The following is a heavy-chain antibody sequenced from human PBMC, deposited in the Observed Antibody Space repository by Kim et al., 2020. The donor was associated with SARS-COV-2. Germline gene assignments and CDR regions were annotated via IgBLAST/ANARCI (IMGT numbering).Heavy chain of an antibody. D-gene: IGHD6-13*01. CDR1: GFTFSSYA. Sequence: GGSLRLSCAASGFTFSSYAMHWVRQAPGKGLEWVAVISYDGSNKYYADSVKGRFTISRDNSKNTLYLQMNSLRAEDTAVYYCARPSTPNIAAQVDYWGQG. J-gene: IGHJ4*02. CDR2: ISYDGSNK. CDR3: ARPSTPNIAAQVDY. V-gene: IGHV3-30-3*01.